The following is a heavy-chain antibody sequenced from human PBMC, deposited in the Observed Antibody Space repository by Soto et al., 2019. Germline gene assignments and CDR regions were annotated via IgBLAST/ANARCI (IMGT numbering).Heavy chain of an antibody. CDR3: ARDAGGPYDQ. J-gene: IGHJ4*01. D-gene: IGHD2-15*01. CDR1: GAPITINY. V-gene: IGHV4-59*01. Sequence: SETLSLTCTVSGAPITINYWSWIRQAPGKGLEWIGYIYYSGSTTYNPSLKSRVTMSADTSKDQFSLKLNSVTAADTAVYYCARDAGGPYDQWGHGILVTVSS. CDR2: IYYSGST.